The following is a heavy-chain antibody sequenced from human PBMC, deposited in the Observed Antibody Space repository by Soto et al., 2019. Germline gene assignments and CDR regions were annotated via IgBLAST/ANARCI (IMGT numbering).Heavy chain of an antibody. CDR1: GYTFTGYY. CDR2: LNPNSGGT. V-gene: IGHV1-2*02. D-gene: IGHD3-22*01. CDR3: AVDYDSSGYYPGGWFDP. J-gene: IGHJ5*02. Sequence: QVQLVQSGAEVKKPGASVKVSCKASGYTFTGYYMHWVRQAPGQGLAWMGWLNPNSGGTNYAQKLQGRVTRTRDTSISTAYMELSRLRSDDTAGYYCAVDYDSSGYYPGGWFDPWGQGTLVTVSS.